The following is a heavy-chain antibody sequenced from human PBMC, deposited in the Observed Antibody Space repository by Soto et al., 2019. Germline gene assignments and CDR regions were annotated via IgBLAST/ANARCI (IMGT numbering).Heavy chain of an antibody. J-gene: IGHJ4*02. D-gene: IGHD5-18*01. Sequence: SETLSLTCTVSGGSISSSSYYWGWIRQPPGKGLEWIGSIYYSGSTYYNPSLKSRVTISVDTSKNQFSLKLSSVTAADTAVYYCARHEIQLWLQLDYWGQGTLVTVSS. CDR1: GGSISSSSYY. CDR2: IYYSGST. CDR3: ARHEIQLWLQLDY. V-gene: IGHV4-39*01.